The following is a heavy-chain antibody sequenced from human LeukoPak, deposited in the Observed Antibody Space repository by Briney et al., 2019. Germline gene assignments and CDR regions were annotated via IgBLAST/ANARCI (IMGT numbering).Heavy chain of an antibody. CDR3: ASVSNYDFWSGYAFDI. V-gene: IGHV3-7*01. CDR2: IKQDGSEK. Sequence: PGGSLRLSCAASGFTFSSYWMSWVRQAPGKGLEWVANIKQDGSEKYYVDSVKGRFTISRDNAKNSLYLQMNSLRAEDTAVYYCASVSNYDFWSGYAFDIWGQGTMVTVSS. D-gene: IGHD3-3*01. CDR1: GFTFSSYW. J-gene: IGHJ3*02.